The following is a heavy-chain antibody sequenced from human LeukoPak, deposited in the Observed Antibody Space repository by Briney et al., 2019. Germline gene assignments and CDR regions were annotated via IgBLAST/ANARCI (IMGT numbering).Heavy chain of an antibody. D-gene: IGHD2-2*01. CDR3: ARLYCSSTSCYRDDHQGLDY. V-gene: IGHV1-69*13. Sequence: SVKVSCKASGGTFSSCAISWVRQAPGQGLEWMGGIIPIFGTANYAQKFQGRVTITADESTSTAYMELSSLRSEDTAVYYCARLYCSSTSCYRDDHQGLDYWGQGTLVTVSS. CDR1: GGTFSSCA. J-gene: IGHJ4*02. CDR2: IIPIFGTA.